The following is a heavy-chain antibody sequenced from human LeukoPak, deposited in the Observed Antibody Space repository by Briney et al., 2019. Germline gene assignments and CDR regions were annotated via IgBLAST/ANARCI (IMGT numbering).Heavy chain of an antibody. CDR1: GGSFSGYY. CDR2: INDSGST. V-gene: IGHV4-34*01. D-gene: IGHD6-13*01. J-gene: IGHJ3*02. Sequence: SETLSLTCGVSGGSFSGYYWSWIRQPPGKGLEWIGEINDSGSTKYNPSLKSRVTITIDTSKNQFSLKLNSVTAADTAVYYCAKHRGAAGWRSFDIWGQGTMVTVSS. CDR3: AKHRGAAGWRSFDI.